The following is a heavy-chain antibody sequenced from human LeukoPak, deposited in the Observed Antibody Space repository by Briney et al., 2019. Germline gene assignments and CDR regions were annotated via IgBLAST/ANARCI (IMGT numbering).Heavy chain of an antibody. D-gene: IGHD1-26*01. CDR1: GYSISSGYY. J-gene: IGHJ4*02. CDR3: ARDKWELPDY. V-gene: IGHV4-38-2*02. CDR2: IYHSGST. Sequence: SETLSLTCAVSGYSISSGYYWGWIRQPPGKGLEWIGSIYHSGSTYYNPSLKSRVTISVDTSKNQFSLKLSSVTAADTAVYYCARDKWELPDYWGQGTLVTVS.